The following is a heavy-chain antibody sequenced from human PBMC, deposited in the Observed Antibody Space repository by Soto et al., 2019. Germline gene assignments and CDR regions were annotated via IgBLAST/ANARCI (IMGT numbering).Heavy chain of an antibody. CDR1: GGSISSYY. CDR2: IYYSGST. V-gene: IGHV4-59*01. J-gene: IGHJ4*02. D-gene: IGHD3-16*01. Sequence: SETLSLTCTVSGGSISSYYWSWIRQPPGKGLEWIGYIYYSGSTNYNPSLKSRVTISVDTSKNQFSLKLSSVTAADTAVYYCARSWGYYFDYWGQGILVTVSS. CDR3: ARSWGYYFDY.